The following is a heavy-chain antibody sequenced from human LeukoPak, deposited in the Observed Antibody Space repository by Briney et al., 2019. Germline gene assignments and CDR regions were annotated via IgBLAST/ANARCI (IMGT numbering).Heavy chain of an antibody. CDR3: AASVVTAPPFDY. V-gene: IGHV4-38-2*02. CDR2: IYYSGST. Sequence: SETLSLTCTVSGYSISSGYYWGWIRQPPGKGLEWIGYIYYSGSTNYNPSLKSRVTISVDTSKNQFSLKLSSVTAADTAVYYCAASVVTAPPFDYWGQGTLVTVSS. J-gene: IGHJ4*02. CDR1: GYSISSGYY. D-gene: IGHD2-21*02.